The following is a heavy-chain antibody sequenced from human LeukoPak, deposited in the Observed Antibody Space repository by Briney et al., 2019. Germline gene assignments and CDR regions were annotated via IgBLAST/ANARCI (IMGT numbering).Heavy chain of an antibody. V-gene: IGHV3-23*01. CDR3: AKHRFESGGYHSTD. CDR1: GFTVSSYA. Sequence: LAGGSLRLSCAASGFTVSSYAMSWVRQAPGKGLAWVSTISGGSGSTYCADSVKGRFTISRDNSKNTLYLQMNSLRDEDTAVYYCAKHRFESGGYHSTDWGQGTLVTVSS. J-gene: IGHJ4*02. D-gene: IGHD3-22*01. CDR2: ISGGSGST.